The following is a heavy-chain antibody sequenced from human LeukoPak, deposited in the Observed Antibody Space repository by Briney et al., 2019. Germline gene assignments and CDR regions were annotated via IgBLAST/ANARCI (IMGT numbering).Heavy chain of an antibody. V-gene: IGHV3-21*01. J-gene: IGHJ4*02. Sequence: SSSSYIYYAGSVKGRFTISRDNSKNTLYLQMDSLRTEDTAVYYCARDTKSYYDILTGTFDSWGQGTLVTVSS. CDR2: SSSSYI. D-gene: IGHD3-9*01. CDR3: ARDTKSYYDILTGTFDS.